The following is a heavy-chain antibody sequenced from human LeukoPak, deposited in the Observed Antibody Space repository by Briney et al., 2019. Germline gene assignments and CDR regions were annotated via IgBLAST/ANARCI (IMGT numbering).Heavy chain of an antibody. D-gene: IGHD4-11*01. J-gene: IGHJ6*03. CDR2: INWNGGSA. Sequence: PGGSLRLSCAASGFTFDDYGMSWVRQAPGRGLEWVSGINWNGGSAGYADSVKGRFTISRDNAKNSLYLQMNSLRAEDTALYYCARSTVTTSLYDYYYYYMDVWGKGTTVTVSS. V-gene: IGHV3-20*04. CDR3: ARSTVTTSLYDYYYYYMDV. CDR1: GFTFDDYG.